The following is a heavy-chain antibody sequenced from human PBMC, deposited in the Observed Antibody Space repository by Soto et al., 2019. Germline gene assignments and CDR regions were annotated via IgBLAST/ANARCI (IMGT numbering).Heavy chain of an antibody. V-gene: IGHV5-51*01. CDR3: ATRVQDPGKYYYGMDV. Sequence: ASVKVSCKASGGTFSSYWIGWVRQMPGKGLEWMGIIYPGDSDTRYSPSFQGQVTISADKSISTAYLQWSSLKASDTAMYYCATRVQDPGKYYYGMDVWGQGTTVTVSS. CDR1: GGTFSSYW. J-gene: IGHJ6*02. CDR2: IYPGDSDT. D-gene: IGHD6-13*01.